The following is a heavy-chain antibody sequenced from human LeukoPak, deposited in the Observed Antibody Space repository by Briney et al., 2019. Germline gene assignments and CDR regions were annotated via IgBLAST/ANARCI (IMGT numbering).Heavy chain of an antibody. CDR3: ARRVKQLVPPDY. Sequence: GESLQISCQGSGYSFTSYWIGWVRQMPGKGLEWMGIIYPGDSDTRYSPSFQGQVTISADKSISTAYLQWSSLKAADTAMYYCARRVKQLVPPDYWGQGTLGTVSS. J-gene: IGHJ4*02. V-gene: IGHV5-51*01. D-gene: IGHD6-13*01. CDR2: IYPGDSDT. CDR1: GYSFTSYW.